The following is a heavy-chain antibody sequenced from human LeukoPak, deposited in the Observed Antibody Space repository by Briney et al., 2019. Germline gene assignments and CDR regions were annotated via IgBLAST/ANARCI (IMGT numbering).Heavy chain of an antibody. V-gene: IGHV3-30*18. Sequence: GRSLRLSCAASGFTFSSYGMHWVRQAPGKGLEWVAVISYDGSNKYYADSVKGRFTISRDNSKNTLYLQMNSLRAEDTAVYYCANSGAYSSGWYDLDYWGQGTLVTVSS. D-gene: IGHD6-19*01. CDR1: GFTFSSYG. CDR3: ANSGAYSSGWYDLDY. CDR2: ISYDGSNK. J-gene: IGHJ4*02.